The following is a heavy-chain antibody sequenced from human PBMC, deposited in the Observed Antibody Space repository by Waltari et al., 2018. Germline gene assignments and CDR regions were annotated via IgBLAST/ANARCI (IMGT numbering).Heavy chain of an antibody. V-gene: IGHV4-59*01. D-gene: IGHD2-2*02. CDR2: IYYSGST. J-gene: IGHJ4*02. Sequence: QVQLQESGPGLVKPSETLSLTCTVSGGSISSYYWSWIRQPPGKGLEWIGYIYYSGSTNYNPSLKSRGTISVDTSKNQFSLKLSSVTAADTAVYYCARAVIPPRFDYWGQGTLVTVSS. CDR3: ARAVIPPRFDY. CDR1: GGSISSYY.